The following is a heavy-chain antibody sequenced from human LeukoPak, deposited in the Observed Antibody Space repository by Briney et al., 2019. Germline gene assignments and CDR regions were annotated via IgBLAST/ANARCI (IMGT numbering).Heavy chain of an antibody. CDR2: ISAYNGNT. V-gene: IGHV1-18*01. J-gene: IGHJ4*02. Sequence: GASVKVSCKASGYTFTSYGIIWVRQAPGQGLEWMGWISAYNGNTNYAQKLQGRVTMTTDTSTSTAYMELRSLRSDDTAVYYCARGDAPAAITYFDYWGQGTLVTVSS. D-gene: IGHD2-2*02. CDR3: ARGDAPAAITYFDY. CDR1: GYTFTSYG.